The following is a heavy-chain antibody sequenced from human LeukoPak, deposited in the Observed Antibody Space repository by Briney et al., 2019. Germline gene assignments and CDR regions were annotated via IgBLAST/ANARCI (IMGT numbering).Heavy chain of an antibody. J-gene: IGHJ3*02. Sequence: GGSLRLSCAASGFTFSSYSMYWVRQAPGKGLEWVSYISSSSSTIYYADSVKGRFTISRDNAKNSLFLQVNSLRAEDTAVYCCARAIAAARTGAFDIWGQGTMVTVSS. CDR1: GFTFSSYS. V-gene: IGHV3-48*04. D-gene: IGHD6-13*01. CDR2: ISSSSSTI. CDR3: ARAIAAARTGAFDI.